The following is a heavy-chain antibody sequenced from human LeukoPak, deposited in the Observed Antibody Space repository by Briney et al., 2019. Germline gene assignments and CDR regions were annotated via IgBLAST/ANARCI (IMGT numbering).Heavy chain of an antibody. CDR1: GFTFSTYA. J-gene: IGHJ6*03. D-gene: IGHD4/OR15-4a*01. Sequence: GGSLRLSCAASGFTFSTYAMSWVRQAPGKGLEWLSTIGGGGRDSFYADSVKGRFTVSRDNSKNTLYLQMSSLRAEDTAVYFCAKNRGANYYNYYMDVWGKGTTVTVSS. V-gene: IGHV3-23*01. CDR2: IGGGGRDS. CDR3: AKNRGANYYNYYMDV.